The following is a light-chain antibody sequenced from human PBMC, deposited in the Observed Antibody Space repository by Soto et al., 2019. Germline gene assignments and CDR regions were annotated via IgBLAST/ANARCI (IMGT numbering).Light chain of an antibody. CDR1: QSVSSSY. V-gene: IGKV3-20*01. CDR2: GAS. J-gene: IGKJ4*01. Sequence: EIVLTQSPGTLSLSPGERATLSCRASQSVSSSYLAWYQQKPGQAPRLLIYGASSRATGIPDRFSGSGSGTDYNRTISRLEPEDVAVYYCQQYGSSPPLTFGGGTKVEIK. CDR3: QQYGSSPPLT.